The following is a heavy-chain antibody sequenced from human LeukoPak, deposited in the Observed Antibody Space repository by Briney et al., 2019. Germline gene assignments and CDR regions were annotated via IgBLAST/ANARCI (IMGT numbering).Heavy chain of an antibody. Sequence: GGSLRLSCAASGFVFSDNTMYWVCQAPGKGLEWVAIISSNGDRVYYVDSLKGRFTVSRDNSQNTLYLQMNSLRTEDTAVYYCAKAIPVVVPAANDYWGQGTLVTVSS. CDR2: ISSNGDRV. J-gene: IGHJ4*02. V-gene: IGHV3-30-3*02. CDR3: AKAIPVVVPAANDY. D-gene: IGHD2-2*01. CDR1: GFVFSDNT.